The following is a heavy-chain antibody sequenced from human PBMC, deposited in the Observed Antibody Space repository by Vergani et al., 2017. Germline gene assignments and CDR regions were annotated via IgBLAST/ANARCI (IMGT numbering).Heavy chain of an antibody. CDR2: ISSSSANI. CDR1: GFTFSSYA. J-gene: IGHJ5*02. V-gene: IGHV3-21*01. CDR3: ARGQAGYQVLYRAYFDP. Sequence: EVQLLESGGNLIQPGGSLRLSCGASGFTFSSYAMTWVRLAPGKGLQWVSSISSSSANIHYADSVKGRFTVSRDSGRNSLYLQMKSLRAEDTAVYYCARGQAGYQVLYRAYFDPWGQGTLVTVSS. D-gene: IGHD2-2*02.